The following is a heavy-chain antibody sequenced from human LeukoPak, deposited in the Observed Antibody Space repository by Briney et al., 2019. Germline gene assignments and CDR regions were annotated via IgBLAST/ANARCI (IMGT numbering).Heavy chain of an antibody. D-gene: IGHD3-16*01. CDR1: GYTFTSYA. J-gene: IGHJ6*02. Sequence: ASVKVSCKASGYTFTSYAMNWVRQAPGQGLEWMGWINTNTGNPTYAQGFTGRFVFSLDTSVSTAYLQISSLKAVDTAVYYCAREFANYYYYYGMDVWGQGTTVTVSS. V-gene: IGHV7-4-1*02. CDR2: INTNTGNP. CDR3: AREFANYYYYYGMDV.